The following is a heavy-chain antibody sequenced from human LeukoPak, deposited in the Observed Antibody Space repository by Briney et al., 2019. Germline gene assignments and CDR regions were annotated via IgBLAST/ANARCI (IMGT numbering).Heavy chain of an antibody. CDR2: ISAGNGNT. Sequence: ASVKVSCKASGYTFTSYAMHWVRQAPGQRLEWMGWISAGNGNTKYSQKFQGRVTITRDTSASTAYMELSSLRSEDTAVYYCAREGAVRGALFNYFDYWGQGTLVTVSS. D-gene: IGHD3-10*01. J-gene: IGHJ4*02. CDR3: AREGAVRGALFNYFDY. V-gene: IGHV1-3*01. CDR1: GYTFTSYA.